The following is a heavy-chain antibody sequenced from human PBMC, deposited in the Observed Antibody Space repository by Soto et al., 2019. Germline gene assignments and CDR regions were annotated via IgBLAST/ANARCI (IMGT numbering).Heavy chain of an antibody. CDR3: ARHPTMVRGVIGYGMDV. D-gene: IGHD3-10*01. J-gene: IGHJ6*02. CDR2: IYPGDSDT. V-gene: IGHV5-51*01. Sequence: PGASLKISCKGSGYSFISYWXGWVRQXXXXVLEWMGIIYPGDSDTRYSPSFQGQVTISADKSISTAYLQWSSLKASDTAMYYCARHPTMVRGVIGYGMDVWGQGTTVTVSS. CDR1: GYSFISYW.